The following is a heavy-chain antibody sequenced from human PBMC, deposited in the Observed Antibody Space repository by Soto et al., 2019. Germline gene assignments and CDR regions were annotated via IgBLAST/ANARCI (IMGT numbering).Heavy chain of an antibody. V-gene: IGHV1-18*01. CDR1: GYTFTSYG. CDR2: ISAYNGTT. CDR3: ARSTGAKGGENEY. J-gene: IGHJ4*02. D-gene: IGHD1-7*01. Sequence: QVQLVQSGAEVKKPGASVKVSCKASGYTFTSYGISWVRQAPGQGLEWMGWISAYNGTTNYAQKLQGRVTMPTDTSTSKAYMEPRSLRSDDPAVYYCARSTGAKGGENEYWGQGTLVTVSS.